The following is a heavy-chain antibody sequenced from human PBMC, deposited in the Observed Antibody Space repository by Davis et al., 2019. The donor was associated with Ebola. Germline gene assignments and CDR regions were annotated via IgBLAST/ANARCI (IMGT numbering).Heavy chain of an antibody. D-gene: IGHD2-21*02. CDR3: ARDRDIVVLTSSFDAFDI. J-gene: IGHJ3*02. V-gene: IGHV3-7*03. Sequence: PGGSLRLSCEASGFTFSSYWMTWVRQAPGKGLEWVANIKQDGSEKHYVDSVEGRFTISRDNAKNSLYLQMNSLRAEDTAVYYCARDRDIVVLTSSFDAFDIWGQGTMVTVSS. CDR2: IKQDGSEK. CDR1: GFTFSSYW.